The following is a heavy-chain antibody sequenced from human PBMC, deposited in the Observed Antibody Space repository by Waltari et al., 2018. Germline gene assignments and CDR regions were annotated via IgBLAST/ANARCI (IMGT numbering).Heavy chain of an antibody. Sequence: QVQLQESGPGLVKPSETLSLTCTVSGGSISSYYWSWIRQPPGKGLEWIGYILYSGSTNYNPSLKSRVTISVDTSKNQFSLKLSSVTAADTAVYYCARAKGGVVTPPFIDYWGQGTLVTVSS. CDR2: ILYSGST. J-gene: IGHJ4*02. CDR3: ARAKGGVVTPPFIDY. D-gene: IGHD2-21*02. CDR1: GGSISSYY. V-gene: IGHV4-59*01.